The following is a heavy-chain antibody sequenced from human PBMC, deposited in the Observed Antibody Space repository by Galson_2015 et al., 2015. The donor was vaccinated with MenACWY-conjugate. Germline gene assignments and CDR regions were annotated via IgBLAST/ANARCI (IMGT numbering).Heavy chain of an antibody. Sequence: DGSSTSYADSVKGRFTISRDNAKNTLYLQMNSLRAEDTAVYYCARGLSVAAAVSPFAYWGQGTLVTVSS. D-gene: IGHD6-13*01. J-gene: IGHJ4*02. V-gene: IGHV3-74*01. CDR2: DGSST. CDR3: ARGLSVAAAVSPFAY.